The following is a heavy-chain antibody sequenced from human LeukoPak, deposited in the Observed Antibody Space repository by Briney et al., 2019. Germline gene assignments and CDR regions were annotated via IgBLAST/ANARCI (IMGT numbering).Heavy chain of an antibody. CDR3: ARVDAISHTNWGFGGHSKNFDF. D-gene: IGHD7-27*01. Sequence: SGGSLRLSCAASGFIFDDYGMSWVRQAPGKGLEWVSGINWNGGSPGYADSVKGRFTISRDNAKNSLYLQMNSLRAEDTALYYCARVDAISHTNWGFGGHSKNFDFWGQGTLVTVSS. J-gene: IGHJ4*02. CDR2: INWNGGSP. CDR1: GFIFDDYG. V-gene: IGHV3-20*04.